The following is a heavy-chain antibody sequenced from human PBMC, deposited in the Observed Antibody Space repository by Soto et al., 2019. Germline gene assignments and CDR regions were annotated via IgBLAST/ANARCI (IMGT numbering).Heavy chain of an antibody. CDR2: IYHSGST. D-gene: IGHD2-15*01. Sequence: PLCLSCAVSGGYISIGRGSLSWIRQPPGKGLEWIGYIYHSGSTYYNPSLKSRVTISVDRSKNQFSLKLSSVTAADTAVYYCASLTVVTRLFDYWGQGTLVTGSS. CDR1: GGYISIGRGS. CDR3: ASLTVVTRLFDY. J-gene: IGHJ4*02. V-gene: IGHV4-30-2*01.